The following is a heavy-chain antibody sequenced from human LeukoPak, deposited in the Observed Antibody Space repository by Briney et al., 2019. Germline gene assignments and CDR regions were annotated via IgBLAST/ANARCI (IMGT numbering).Heavy chain of an antibody. J-gene: IGHJ4*02. D-gene: IGHD5-12*01. CDR1: GGSIGSYY. V-gene: IGHV4-59*01. Sequence: PSETLSLTCTVSGGSIGSYYWSWIRQPPGKGLEWSGYIYYSGSTNYNPSLKSRVTISVDTSKNQFSLKLRSVTAADTAVYYCARVTGYDWESFYDYWGQGILVTVSS. CDR3: ARVTGYDWESFYDY. CDR2: IYYSGST.